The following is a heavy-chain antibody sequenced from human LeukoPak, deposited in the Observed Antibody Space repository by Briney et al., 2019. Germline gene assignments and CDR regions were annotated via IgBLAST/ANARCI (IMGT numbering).Heavy chain of an antibody. J-gene: IGHJ4*02. CDR2: INEDGSEK. D-gene: IGHD1-26*01. CDR3: ARDTRYIGTY. CDR1: GLPFSTFW. Sequence: GGSLRLSCAASGLPFSTFWMSWVRQAPGKELEWLATINEDGSEKYYVDSVKGRFTISRDNAKNSLHLEMNSLRAEDTGIYYCARDTRYIGTYWGLGTLVTVSS. V-gene: IGHV3-7*01.